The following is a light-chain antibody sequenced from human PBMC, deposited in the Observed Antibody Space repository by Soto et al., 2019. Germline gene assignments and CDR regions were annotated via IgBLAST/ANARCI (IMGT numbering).Light chain of an antibody. CDR2: EVS. Sequence: QSALTQPASVSGSPGQSITISCTGTSSDVGGYNYVSWYQQHPGRAPKLMIYEVSNRPSGVSDRFSGSMSGNTASLTIYGLQAEDEADYYCSSYTSASTLVFGTGTKLTVL. CDR3: SSYTSASTLV. CDR1: SSDVGGYNY. J-gene: IGLJ1*01. V-gene: IGLV2-14*01.